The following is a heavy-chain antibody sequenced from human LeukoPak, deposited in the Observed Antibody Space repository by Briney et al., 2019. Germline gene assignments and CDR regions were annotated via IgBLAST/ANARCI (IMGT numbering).Heavy chain of an antibody. J-gene: IGHJ4*02. CDR3: ARITIFGVVIIPFDY. V-gene: IGHV4-39*01. Sequence: PSETLSLTCTVSGGSISSSSYYWGWIRQPPGKGLEWIGSIYYSGSTYYNPSLKSRVTISVDTSKNPFSLKLSSVTAADTAVYYSARITIFGVVIIPFDYWGQGTLVTVSS. CDR2: IYYSGST. D-gene: IGHD3-3*01. CDR1: GGSISSSSYY.